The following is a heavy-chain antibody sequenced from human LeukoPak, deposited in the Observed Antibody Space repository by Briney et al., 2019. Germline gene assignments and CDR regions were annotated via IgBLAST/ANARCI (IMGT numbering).Heavy chain of an antibody. J-gene: IGHJ5*02. D-gene: IGHD3-10*01. V-gene: IGHV4-31*03. CDR1: GGSISSDSYY. CDR3: ARVGKWFGEPTWFDP. Sequence: SETLFLTCTVSGGSISSDSYYWSWIRQHPGKGLEWIGDIYYSGSTYYNPSLKSRLTISVDTSKNQFSLKLSSVTAADTAVYYCARVGKWFGEPTWFDPWGQGTLVTVSS. CDR2: IYYSGST.